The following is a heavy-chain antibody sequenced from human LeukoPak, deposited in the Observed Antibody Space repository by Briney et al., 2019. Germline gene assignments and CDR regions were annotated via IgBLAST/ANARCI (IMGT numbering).Heavy chain of an antibody. V-gene: IGHV4-34*01. CDR3: ARVKRTYDYVWGSYRPRGDFDY. CDR1: GFTFSSYG. J-gene: IGHJ4*02. D-gene: IGHD3-16*02. CDR2: TNHSGST. Sequence: PGGSLRLSCAASGFTFSSYGMHWVRQGPGKGLEWIGETNHSGSTNYNPSLKSRVTISVDTSKNQFSLKLSSVTAADTAVYYCARVKRTYDYVWGSYRPRGDFDYWGQGTLVTVSS.